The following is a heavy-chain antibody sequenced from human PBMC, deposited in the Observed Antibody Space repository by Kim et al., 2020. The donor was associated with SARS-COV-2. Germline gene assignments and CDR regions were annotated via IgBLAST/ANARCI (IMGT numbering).Heavy chain of an antibody. CDR2: IKHSGST. J-gene: IGHJ6*02. CDR3: AGGQDLDSGRYGVIDV. Sequence: SETLSLTCTVYGGSFNDYYWSWIRQPPGKGLEWIGEIKHSGSTNYNPSLKSRVIISVDTSKNQFSLRLSSVTAAGTAVYYCAGGQDLDSGRYGVIDVWGQGTTVTVSS. V-gene: IGHV4-34*01. CDR1: GGSFNDYY. D-gene: IGHD3-10*01.